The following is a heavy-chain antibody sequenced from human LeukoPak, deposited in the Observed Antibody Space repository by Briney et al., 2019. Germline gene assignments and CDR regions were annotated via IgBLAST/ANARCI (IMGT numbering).Heavy chain of an antibody. CDR1: GFTFDGYA. CDR2: ISWNSGSI. J-gene: IGHJ4*02. D-gene: IGHD5-18*01. V-gene: IGHV3-9*01. Sequence: GGSLRLSCAASGFTFDGYAMHWVRQAPGKGLEWVSGISWNSGSIGYADSVKGRFTISRDNAKNSLYLQMNSLRAEDTALYYCAKDRGYSYGKDYFHDWGQGTLVTVSS. CDR3: AKDRGYSYGKDYFHD.